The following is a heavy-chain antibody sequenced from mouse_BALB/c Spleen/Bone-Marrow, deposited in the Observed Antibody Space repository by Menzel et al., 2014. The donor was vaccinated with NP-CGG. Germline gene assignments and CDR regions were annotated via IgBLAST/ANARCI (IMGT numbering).Heavy chain of an antibody. CDR2: LDPSDSYT. CDR1: GYTFTSYW. CDR3: TIRGYYARDD. Sequence: VQRVESATELVKPGASVKRSCKDYGYTFTSYWMHWVKQRAGQGLEWIGVLDPSDSYTRYNHKFKGKPTLIVDPSSSTAYRQLSSRTPEDSAVYYCTIRGYYARDDLVQGISVTGSS. J-gene: IGHJ4*01. V-gene: IGHV1S127*01.